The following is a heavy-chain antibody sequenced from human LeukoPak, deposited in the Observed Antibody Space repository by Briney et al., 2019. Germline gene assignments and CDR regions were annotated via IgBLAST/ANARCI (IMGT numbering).Heavy chain of an antibody. CDR3: ARRYYDFWSGYYTRGAAFDC. V-gene: IGHV4-59*12. CDR1: GGSISSYY. CDR2: INYSGST. J-gene: IGHJ4*02. D-gene: IGHD3-3*01. Sequence: SETLSLTCTVSGGSISSYYWSWIRQPPGKGLEWIGYINYSGSTNYNPSLKSRVTISVDTSKNQFSLKLSSVTAADTAVYYCARRYYDFWSGYYTRGAAFDCWGQGTLVTVSS.